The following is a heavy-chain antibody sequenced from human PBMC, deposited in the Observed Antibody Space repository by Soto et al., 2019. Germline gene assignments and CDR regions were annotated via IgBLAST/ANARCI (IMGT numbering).Heavy chain of an antibody. J-gene: IGHJ4*02. CDR1: GYSISSGYY. D-gene: IGHD3-22*01. Sequence: SETLSLTCTVSGYSISSGYYWGWIRQPPGKGLEWIGSIYHSGSTYYNPSLKSRVTISVDTSKNQFSLKLSSVTAADTAVYYCARDMGEYYDSSGYYYFDYWGQGTLVTVSS. V-gene: IGHV4-38-2*02. CDR3: ARDMGEYYDSSGYYYFDY. CDR2: IYHSGST.